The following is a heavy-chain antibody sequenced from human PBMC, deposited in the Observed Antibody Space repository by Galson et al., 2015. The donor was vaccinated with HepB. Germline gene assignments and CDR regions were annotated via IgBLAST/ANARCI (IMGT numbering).Heavy chain of an antibody. D-gene: IGHD1-1*01. CDR2: TWYDGSNK. CDR1: GFTFSSYG. V-gene: IGHV3-33*01. CDR3: ARDPSPTTRNFDY. J-gene: IGHJ4*02. Sequence: SLRLSCAASGFTFSSYGMHWVRQAPGKGLEWVAVTWYDGSNKYYADSVKGRFTISRDNSKNTLYLQMNSLRAEDTAVYYCARDPSPTTRNFDYWGQGTLVTVSS.